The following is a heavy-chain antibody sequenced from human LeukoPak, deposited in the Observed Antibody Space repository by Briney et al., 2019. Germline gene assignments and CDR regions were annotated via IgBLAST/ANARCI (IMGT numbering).Heavy chain of an antibody. CDR2: KFFSGST. J-gene: IGHJ3*02. D-gene: IGHD3-3*01. Sequence: SETLSLTCTVSGDSISSHNYYWGWIRQPPGKGLEWIGSKFFSGSTYYNPSLKNRVTISLDTSKNQFSLKVNSVTAADTAVYYCARHVVDLEAFDIWGQGTVVTVSS. V-gene: IGHV4-39*01. CDR1: GDSISSHNYY. CDR3: ARHVVDLEAFDI.